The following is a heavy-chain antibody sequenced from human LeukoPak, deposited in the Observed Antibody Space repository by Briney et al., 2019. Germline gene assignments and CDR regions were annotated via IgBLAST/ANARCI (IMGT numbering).Heavy chain of an antibody. D-gene: IGHD2-15*01. CDR3: AKSGGSRPLYFDH. J-gene: IGHJ4*02. CDR1: GYTFSNHW. CDR2: IYPGDSDT. V-gene: IGHV5-51*01. Sequence: GESLKISCKGSGYTFSNHWISWVRQMPGRGLEWMGIIYPGDSDTRYSPSFQGQVTISADKSITTAYIQWSSLKASDTAMYFCAKSGGSRPLYFDHWGQGALVTVSS.